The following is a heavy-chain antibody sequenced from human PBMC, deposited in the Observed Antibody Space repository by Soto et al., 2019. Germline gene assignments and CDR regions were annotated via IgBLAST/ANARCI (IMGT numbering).Heavy chain of an antibody. V-gene: IGHV1-69*13. J-gene: IGHJ3*02. CDR2: IIPIFGTA. CDR3: ASSYYYDSSGYYGAFDI. CDR1: GGTFSSYS. D-gene: IGHD3-22*01. Sequence: SVKVSCKASGGTFSSYSSSXVRQAPGQGLEWMGGIIPIFGTANYAQKFQGRVTITADESTSTAYMELSSLRSEDTAVYYCASSYYYDSSGYYGAFDIWGQGTMVTVSS.